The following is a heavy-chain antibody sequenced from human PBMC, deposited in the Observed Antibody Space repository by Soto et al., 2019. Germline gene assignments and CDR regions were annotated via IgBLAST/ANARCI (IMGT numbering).Heavy chain of an antibody. D-gene: IGHD1-1*01. J-gene: IGHJ3*02. CDR3: ARVERGTATTVVDAFDI. CDR1: GGSVSSSRNYY. V-gene: IGHV4-34*01. CDR2: MSHSGGT. Sequence: QVQLQQWGAGLLKPSETRSLTCAVYGGSVSSSRNYYWSWIRQPPGKGLEWIGEMSHSGGTHFNPSLKSRVTISVDTSKNQFSLKMSSVTAADTALYYCARVERGTATTVVDAFDIWGPGTMVTVSS.